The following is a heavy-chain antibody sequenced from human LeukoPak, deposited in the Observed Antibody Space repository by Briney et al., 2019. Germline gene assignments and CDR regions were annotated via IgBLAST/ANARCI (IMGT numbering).Heavy chain of an antibody. J-gene: IGHJ6*02. CDR3: ARAPTYDFWSGYWHYYGMDV. D-gene: IGHD3-3*01. CDR2: ISAYNGNT. CDR1: GCTFTSYG. V-gene: IGHV1-18*01. Sequence: ASVKVSCKASGCTFTSYGISWVRQAPGQGLEWMGWISAYNGNTNYAQKLQGRVTMTTDTSTSTAYMELRSLRSDDTAVYYCARAPTYDFWSGYWHYYGMDVWGQGTTVTVSS.